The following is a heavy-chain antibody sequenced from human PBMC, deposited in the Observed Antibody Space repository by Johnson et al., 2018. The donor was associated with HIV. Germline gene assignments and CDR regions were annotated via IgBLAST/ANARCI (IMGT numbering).Heavy chain of an antibody. CDR3: AMPSMVQGGPDAFDI. D-gene: IGHD3-10*01. CDR1: GFTVSSYY. V-gene: IGHV3-7*05. J-gene: IGHJ3*02. Sequence: MLLVESGGGLVQPGGSLRLSCAASGFTVSSYYMSWVRQAPGKGLEWVANIKQDGSEKYYVDSMKGRFTISRDNAKNSLYLQMNSLRAEDTAVYYCAMPSMVQGGPDAFDIWGQGTMVTVSS. CDR2: IKQDGSEK.